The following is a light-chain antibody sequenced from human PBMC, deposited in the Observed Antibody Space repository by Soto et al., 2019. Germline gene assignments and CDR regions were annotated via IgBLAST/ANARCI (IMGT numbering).Light chain of an antibody. CDR3: QSFDSSLRGV. CDR1: SSNIGAGYD. Sequence: QSVLTQPPSVSGAPGQRVTISCTGSSSNIGAGYDVHWYQQLPGKAPKLLIYGNSNRPSGVPDRFSGSKSGTSASLAITGLQAEDEADYYCQSFDSSLRGVFGTGTKLTVL. CDR2: GNS. J-gene: IGLJ1*01. V-gene: IGLV1-40*01.